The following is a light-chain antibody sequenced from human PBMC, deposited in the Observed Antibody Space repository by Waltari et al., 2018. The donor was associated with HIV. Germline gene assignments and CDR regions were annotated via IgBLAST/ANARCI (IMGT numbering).Light chain of an antibody. J-gene: IGLJ1*01. V-gene: IGLV2-23*01. CDR3: CSYAGDSTYV. CDR2: EDH. Sequence: QSALAQPAPLLGPLGQSIPISCAGTRRDVGTYYLVTWYQQNPGKAPQLIIYEDHKRPSGVSDRLSGSKSGNTAFLTISGLQADDEADYYCCSYAGDSTYVFGTGTKVTVL. CDR1: RRDVGTYYL.